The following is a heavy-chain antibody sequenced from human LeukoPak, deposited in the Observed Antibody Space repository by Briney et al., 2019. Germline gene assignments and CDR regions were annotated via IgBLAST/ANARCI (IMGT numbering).Heavy chain of an antibody. D-gene: IGHD1-14*01. CDR2: ISRSSSFI. J-gene: IGHJ6*03. Sequence: PGGSLRLSCAASGFTLSSYSMNWVRQAPGKGLEWVSSISRSSSFIYYADSVKGRFTISRENAKNSLYLQMNSLRAEDTAVYYCARYNHPDTYHMDVWGKGTTVTVSS. V-gene: IGHV3-21*01. CDR1: GFTLSSYS. CDR3: ARYNHPDTYHMDV.